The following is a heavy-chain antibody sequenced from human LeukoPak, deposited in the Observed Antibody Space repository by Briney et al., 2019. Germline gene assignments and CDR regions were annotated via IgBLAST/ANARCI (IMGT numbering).Heavy chain of an antibody. Sequence: PSETLSLTCTVYGDYIIGYYWSWIRQPPGKGLEWIGYIYYSGNTHYNPSLKSRVTISVDTSKNQFSLKLSSVTAADTAVYYCAREVAVAGSLWDYWGQGTLVTVSS. V-gene: IGHV4-59*01. D-gene: IGHD6-19*01. CDR1: GDYIIGYY. CDR2: IYYSGNT. CDR3: AREVAVAGSLWDY. J-gene: IGHJ4*02.